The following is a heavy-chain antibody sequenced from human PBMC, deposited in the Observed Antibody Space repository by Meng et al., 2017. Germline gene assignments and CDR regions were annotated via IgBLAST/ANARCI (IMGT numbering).Heavy chain of an antibody. V-gene: IGHV3-15*01. CDR1: GFTFSNAW. J-gene: IGHJ4*02. D-gene: IGHD5-18*01. CDR3: TTGLPPFDY. Sequence: GESLKISCAASGFTFSNAWMSWVRQAPGKGMEWVGRIKSKTDGGTTDYAAPVKGRFTISRDDSKNTLYLQMNSLKTEDTAVYYCTTGLPPFDYWGKGTLVTVSS. CDR2: IKSKTDGGTT.